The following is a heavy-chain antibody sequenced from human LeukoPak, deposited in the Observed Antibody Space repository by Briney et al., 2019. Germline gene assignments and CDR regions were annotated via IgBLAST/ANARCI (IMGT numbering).Heavy chain of an antibody. CDR2: ISGSGGST. CDR3: AKVSNYDSSGYTY. CDR1: GFTFSDYY. D-gene: IGHD3-22*01. Sequence: GGSLRLSCAASGFTFSDYYMSWVRQAPGKGLEWVSAISGSGGSTYYADSVKGRFTISRDNSKNTLYLQMNSLRAEDTAVYYCAKVSNYDSSGYTYWGQGTLVTVSS. J-gene: IGHJ4*02. V-gene: IGHV3-23*01.